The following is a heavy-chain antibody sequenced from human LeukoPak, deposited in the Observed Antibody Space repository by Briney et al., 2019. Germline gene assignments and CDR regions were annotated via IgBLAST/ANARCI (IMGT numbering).Heavy chain of an antibody. CDR2: IRSKAYGGTT. CDR1: GFTFSSYA. V-gene: IGHV3-49*04. CDR3: TSAGLGYCSSTSCYNYWFDP. J-gene: IGHJ5*02. D-gene: IGHD2-2*02. Sequence: GGSLRLSCAASGFTFSSYAMSWVRQAPGKGLEWVGFIRSKAYGGTTEYAASVKGRFTISRDDSKSIAYLQMNSLKTEDTAVYYCTSAGLGYCSSTSCYNYWFDPWGQGTLVTVSS.